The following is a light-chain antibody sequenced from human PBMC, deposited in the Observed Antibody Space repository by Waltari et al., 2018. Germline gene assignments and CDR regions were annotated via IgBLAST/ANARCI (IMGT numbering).Light chain of an antibody. J-gene: IGKJ1*01. CDR3: QQLDTYPRT. CDR1: QGISNF. Sequence: IQLTQSPSTLSASVGDRVTITCRASQGISNFLAWYQQKPGKAPEVLIFAASTLRTGVPSRFSGRGSGTDVTLTISSLQPEDFATYFCQQLDTYPRTFGQGTKVEIK. V-gene: IGKV1-9*01. CDR2: AAS.